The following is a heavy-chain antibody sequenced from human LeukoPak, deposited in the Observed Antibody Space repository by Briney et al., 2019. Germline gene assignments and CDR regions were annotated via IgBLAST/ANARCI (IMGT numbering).Heavy chain of an antibody. CDR3: ASGYGSIGY. J-gene: IGHJ4*02. CDR2: IYNGGII. V-gene: IGHV4-4*07. D-gene: IGHD5-12*01. Sequence: SETLSLTCTVSGDSISRYYWSWIRQPAGKGLEWIGRIYNGGIITYNPSLKSRVTISVDTSKNQFSLKLSSVTAADTAVYYCASGYGSIGYWGQGTLVTASS. CDR1: GDSISRYY.